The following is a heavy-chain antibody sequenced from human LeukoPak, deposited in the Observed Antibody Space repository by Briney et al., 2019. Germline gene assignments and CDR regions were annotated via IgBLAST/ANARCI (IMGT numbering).Heavy chain of an antibody. CDR1: GYTFTCYY. Sequence: ASVKVSCKASGYTFTCYYMHWVRQAPGQGLEWMGWINPNSGGTNYAQKFQGRVTMTRDTSISTAYMELSRLRSDDTAVYYCATLGGIAARFDYYYGMDVWGQGTTVTVSS. CDR3: ATLGGIAARFDYYYGMDV. J-gene: IGHJ6*02. D-gene: IGHD6-6*01. V-gene: IGHV1-2*02. CDR2: INPNSGGT.